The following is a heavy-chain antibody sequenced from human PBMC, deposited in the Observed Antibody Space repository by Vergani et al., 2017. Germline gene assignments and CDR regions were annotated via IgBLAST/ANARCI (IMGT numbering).Heavy chain of an antibody. V-gene: IGHV5-51*01. CDR3: ARHQGAVAGTGEWFDP. J-gene: IGHJ5*02. Sequence: EVQLVQSGAEVKKPGESLKISCKGSGYSFTSYWIGWVRQLPGKGLEWMGIIYPGDSDTRYSPSFQGQVTISADKSISTAYLQWGSLKASDTAMYYCARHQGAVAGTGEWFDPWGQGTLVTVSS. D-gene: IGHD6-19*01. CDR1: GYSFTSYW. CDR2: IYPGDSDT.